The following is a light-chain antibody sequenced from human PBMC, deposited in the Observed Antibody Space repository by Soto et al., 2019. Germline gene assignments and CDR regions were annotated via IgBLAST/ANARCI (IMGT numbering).Light chain of an antibody. J-gene: IGKJ4*01. CDR3: QTRGHWPS. CDR1: QSLDNY. V-gene: IGKV3-11*01. CDR2: DAS. Sequence: EIVLTQSPATLSLSPGERATLSCRASQSLDNYLAWYQHKPGQAPRLLIYDASTRATDIPARFSGSGSGTDFTLTISSLEPEDFAVYYCQTRGHWPSFGGGTKVEIK.